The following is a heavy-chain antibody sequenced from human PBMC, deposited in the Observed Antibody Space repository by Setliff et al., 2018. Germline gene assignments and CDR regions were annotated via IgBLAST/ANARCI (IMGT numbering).Heavy chain of an antibody. CDR3: ARSGWLREYYFDY. J-gene: IGHJ4*02. CDR1: GYTFTGYY. V-gene: IGHV1-2*04. CDR2: INPNSGGT. D-gene: IGHD5-12*01. Sequence: ASVKVSCKASGYTFTGYYMHWVRQAPGQGLEWMGWINPNSGGTNYAQKFQGWITMTRDTSISTAYMELSRLRSDDTAVYYCARSGWLREYYFDYWGQGTLVTVSS.